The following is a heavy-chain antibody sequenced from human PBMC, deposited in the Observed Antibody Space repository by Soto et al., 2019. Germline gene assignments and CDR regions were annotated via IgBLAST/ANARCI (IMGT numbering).Heavy chain of an antibody. Sequence: EVQLVESGGGLVKPGGSLRLSCAASGFAFSSHPMSWVRQAPEKGLEWVSGISDSGGITYNADSVKGRFTISRDNSKNTLYLQMNSLRAEDTAVYYCARRAIGSSRAFDIWGQGTMVTVSS. CDR3: ARRAIGSSRAFDI. J-gene: IGHJ3*02. D-gene: IGHD6-6*01. V-gene: IGHV3-23*04. CDR1: GFAFSSHP. CDR2: ISDSGGIT.